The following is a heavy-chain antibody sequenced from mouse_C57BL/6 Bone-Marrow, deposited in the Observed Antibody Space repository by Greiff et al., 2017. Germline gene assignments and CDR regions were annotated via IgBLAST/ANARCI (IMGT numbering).Heavy chain of an antibody. CDR3: TRDGYCVSLGAMDD. D-gene: IGHD2-3*01. CDR2: ISSGGDYS. CDR1: GFTFSSYA. J-gene: IGHJ4*01. V-gene: IGHV5-9-1*02. Sequence: EVKLVESGAGLVKPGGSLKLSCAASGFTFSSYAMSWVRQTPEKRLEWVAYISSGGDYSYYAETVKGRFTISRDNARNTLYLQMSSLKSEDTAMYYCTRDGYCVSLGAMDDWGQGTSVTVSS.